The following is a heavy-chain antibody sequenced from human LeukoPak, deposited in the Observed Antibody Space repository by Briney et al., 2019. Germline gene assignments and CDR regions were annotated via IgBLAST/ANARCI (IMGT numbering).Heavy chain of an antibody. V-gene: IGHV3-23*01. Sequence: GGSLRLSCAASGFTFSSYGMSWVRQAPGKGLEWVSAISGSGGSTYYADSVKGRFTISRDNSKNTLYLQMNSQRAEDTAVYYCAKSPGYSSSWYDYWGQGTLVTVSS. J-gene: IGHJ4*02. D-gene: IGHD6-13*01. CDR2: ISGSGGST. CDR1: GFTFSSYG. CDR3: AKSPGYSSSWYDY.